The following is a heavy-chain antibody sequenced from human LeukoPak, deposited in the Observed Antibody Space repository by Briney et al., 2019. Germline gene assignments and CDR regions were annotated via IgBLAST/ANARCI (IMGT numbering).Heavy chain of an antibody. D-gene: IGHD5-18*01. CDR3: AGYSYGYAQDWFDP. J-gene: IGHJ5*02. Sequence: SETLSLTCAVYGGSFSGYYWSWIRQPPGKGLEWIGEINHSGSTNYNPSLKSRVTISVDTSKNQFSLKLSSVTAADTAVYYCAGYSYGYAQDWFDPWGQGTLVTVSS. CDR1: GGSFSGYY. V-gene: IGHV4-34*01. CDR2: INHSGST.